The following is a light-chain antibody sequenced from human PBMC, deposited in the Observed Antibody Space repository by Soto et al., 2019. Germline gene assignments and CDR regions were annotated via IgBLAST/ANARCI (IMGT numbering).Light chain of an antibody. CDR1: SNDVGGYNF. V-gene: IGLV2-8*01. Sequence: QSALAQPPSASGSPGQSVTISCAGTSNDVGGYNFVSWYQQHPGKAPKLMIFEVSKRPSGVPERFSGSKSGNTASLTVSGLQAEDEADYYCSSYAGNNIFYVFGTGTKLTVL. J-gene: IGLJ1*01. CDR2: EVS. CDR3: SSYAGNNIFYV.